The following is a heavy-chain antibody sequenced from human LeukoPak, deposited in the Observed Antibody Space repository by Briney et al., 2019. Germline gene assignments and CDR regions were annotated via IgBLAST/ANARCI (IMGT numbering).Heavy chain of an antibody. CDR1: GGSFSGYY. CDR2: INHSRST. V-gene: IGHV4-34*01. D-gene: IGHD5-18*01. J-gene: IGHJ4*02. Sequence: SETLSLTCAVYGGSFSGYYWSWIRQPPGKGLERIGEINHSRSTNYNPSLKSRVTMSVDTSKNQLSLNLSSVTAADTAVYYCVKGYSYGRFDYWGQGTLVTVSS. CDR3: VKGYSYGRFDY.